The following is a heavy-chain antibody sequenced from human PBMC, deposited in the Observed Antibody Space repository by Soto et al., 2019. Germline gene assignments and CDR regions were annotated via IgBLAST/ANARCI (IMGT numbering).Heavy chain of an antibody. V-gene: IGHV4-4*02. CDR1: GVSISRSNW. CDR2: IYHSGST. Sequence: SETLCLTSAVSGVSISRSNWGRWLRQPPGKGLEWIGEIYHSGSTNYNPSLKSRVTISVDKSKNQFSLKLSSVTAADTAVYYCARLKPDYYYYGMDVWGQGTTVT. CDR3: ARLKPDYYYYGMDV. J-gene: IGHJ6*02.